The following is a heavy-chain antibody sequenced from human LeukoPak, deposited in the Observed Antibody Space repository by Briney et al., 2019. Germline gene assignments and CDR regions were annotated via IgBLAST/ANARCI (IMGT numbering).Heavy chain of an antibody. Sequence: SETLSLTCTVSGGSISSYYWSWIRQPPGKGLEWIGYIYYSGSTKYNRSLRSRVTISGDTSKNQISLRLSSVTAADTAVYYCARDSPSGYYFYGMDVWGQGTTVTVSS. CDR2: IYYSGST. CDR1: GGSISSYY. J-gene: IGHJ6*02. CDR3: ARDSPSGYYFYGMDV. V-gene: IGHV4-59*01. D-gene: IGHD6-19*01.